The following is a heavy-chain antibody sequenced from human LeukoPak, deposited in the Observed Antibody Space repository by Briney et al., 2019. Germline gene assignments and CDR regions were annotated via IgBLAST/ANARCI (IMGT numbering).Heavy chain of an antibody. J-gene: IGHJ4*02. Sequence: RGCLRLSCATSGFTFSRYEMNWVRQAPPQGLDWVSYISSSGTTTYYTDSVKGRFTISRDNARNSLYLQMNSLRAEDTVVYYCAVGGFPYYFDSWGQGTLVTVSS. D-gene: IGHD2-15*01. V-gene: IGHV3-48*03. CDR3: AVGGFPYYFDS. CDR2: ISSSGTTT. CDR1: GFTFSRYE.